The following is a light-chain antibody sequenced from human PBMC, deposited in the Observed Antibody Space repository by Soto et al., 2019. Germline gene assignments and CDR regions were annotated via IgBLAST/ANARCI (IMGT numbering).Light chain of an antibody. CDR1: SSDVGGYNF. CDR2: EVS. CDR3: SSYAGGNNLV. Sequence: QSALTQPPSASGSPGQSVTISCTGTSSDVGGYNFVSWYQQHPGKAPKLMIYEVSKRPSGVPVRFSGSKSGNTASLTVSGLQAEDEADYYCSSYAGGNNLVFGGGTQLTVL. J-gene: IGLJ2*01. V-gene: IGLV2-8*01.